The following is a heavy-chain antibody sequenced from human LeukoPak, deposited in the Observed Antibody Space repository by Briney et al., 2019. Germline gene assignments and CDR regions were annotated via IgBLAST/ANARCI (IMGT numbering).Heavy chain of an antibody. CDR2: IYYSGST. J-gene: IGHJ4*02. Sequence: PSQTLSLTCTVSGGSISSGGYYWSWIRQHPGKGLEWIGYIYYSGSTYYNPSLKSRVTISVDTSKNQFSLKLSSVTAADTAVYYCVRVAIGMSVYFDYWGQGTLVTVSS. CDR1: GGSISSGGYY. V-gene: IGHV4-31*03. CDR3: VRVAIGMSVYFDY. D-gene: IGHD2-2*03.